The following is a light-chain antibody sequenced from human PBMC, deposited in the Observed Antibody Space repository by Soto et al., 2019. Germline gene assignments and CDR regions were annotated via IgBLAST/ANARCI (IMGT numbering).Light chain of an antibody. CDR1: QSVRSN. CDR3: QHSYNWPPWT. V-gene: IGKV3-15*01. J-gene: IGKJ1*01. CDR2: GAS. Sequence: EIVMTQSPATLSVSPGERATLSCRASQSVRSNLAWYQQKPGQAPRLLIYGASTRATAIPARFSGSGSGTEFTLTISSLQSEDFAVSYCQHSYNWPPWTFGRGTKVEIK.